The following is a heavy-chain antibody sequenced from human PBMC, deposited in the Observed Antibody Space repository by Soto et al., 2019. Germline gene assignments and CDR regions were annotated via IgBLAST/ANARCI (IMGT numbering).Heavy chain of an antibody. CDR3: ARAHESYSSSWYHNYYYYGMDV. D-gene: IGHD6-13*01. J-gene: IGHJ6*02. CDR1: GYTFTGYY. V-gene: IGHV1-2*04. Sequence: ASVKVSCKASGYTFTGYYMHWVRQAPGQGLEWKGWINPNSGGTNYAQKFQGWVTMTRDTSISTAYMELSRLRSDDTAVYYCARAHESYSSSWYHNYYYYGMDVWGQGTTVTVSS. CDR2: INPNSGGT.